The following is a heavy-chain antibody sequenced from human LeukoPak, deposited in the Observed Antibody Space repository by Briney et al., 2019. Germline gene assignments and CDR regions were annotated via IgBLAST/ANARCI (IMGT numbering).Heavy chain of an antibody. D-gene: IGHD3-10*01. CDR1: GFRFNTYW. Sequence: GGSLRLSCAASGFRFNTYWMSWVRQAPGKGLEWVANIKQDGNEKYYADSVKGRFTISRDNAKNSLYLQMNSLRADDTAVYYCARSLRVRGVPDYMDVWGKGTTVTISS. CDR2: IKQDGNEK. V-gene: IGHV3-7*03. J-gene: IGHJ6*03. CDR3: ARSLRVRGVPDYMDV.